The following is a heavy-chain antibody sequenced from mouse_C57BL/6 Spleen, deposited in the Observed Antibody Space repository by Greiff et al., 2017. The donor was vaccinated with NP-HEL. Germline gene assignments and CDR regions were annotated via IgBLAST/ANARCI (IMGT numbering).Heavy chain of an antibody. Sequence: EVKVVESGGGLVKPGGSLKLSCAASGFTFSGYGMHWVRQAPEKGLEWVAYISSGSSTIYYADTVKGRFTISRDNAKNTLFLQMTSLRSEDTAMYYCARRGGYGNYVPYAMDYWGQGTSVTVSS. CDR1: GFTFSGYG. CDR2: ISSGSSTI. D-gene: IGHD2-1*01. CDR3: ARRGGYGNYVPYAMDY. J-gene: IGHJ4*01. V-gene: IGHV5-17*01.